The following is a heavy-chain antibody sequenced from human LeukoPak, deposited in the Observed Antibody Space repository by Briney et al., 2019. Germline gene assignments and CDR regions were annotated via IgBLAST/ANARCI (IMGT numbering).Heavy chain of an antibody. CDR3: ARSRVDGDYYYYYGMDV. V-gene: IGHV3-30*03. D-gene: IGHD4-17*01. Sequence: PGGSLRLSCAASGFSFSSYGMHWVRQAPGKGLEWVAVISYDGSNKYYADSAKGRFTISRDNSKNTLYLQMNSLRAEDTAVYYCARSRVDGDYYYYYGMDVWGQGTTVTVSS. J-gene: IGHJ6*02. CDR2: ISYDGSNK. CDR1: GFSFSSYG.